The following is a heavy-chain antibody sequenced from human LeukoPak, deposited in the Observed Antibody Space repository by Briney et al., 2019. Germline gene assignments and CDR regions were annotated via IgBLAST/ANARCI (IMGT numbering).Heavy chain of an antibody. J-gene: IGHJ4*02. V-gene: IGHV1-18*01. CDR3: ARGGTYYPCIDY. Sequence: ASVSVSCKVSGYTLTSSYINWVRPAPGQGLEWEGWVSAYNGETSYVQNFQGRVTMTTDSSTNTAYMDLTSLTSEDTALYYCARGGTYYPCIDYWGQGTLVTVSS. CDR1: GYTLTSSY. CDR2: VSAYNGET. D-gene: IGHD1-26*01.